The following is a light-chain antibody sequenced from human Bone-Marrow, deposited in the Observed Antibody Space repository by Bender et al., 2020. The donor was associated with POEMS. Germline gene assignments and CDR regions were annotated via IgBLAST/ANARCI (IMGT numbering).Light chain of an antibody. J-gene: IGLJ1*01. CDR3: CSYAGSSTWV. CDR1: SSDVGDYDH. V-gene: IGLV2-11*01. CDR2: EAG. Sequence: QSALTQPRSVSGSPGQSVTISCTGTSSDVGDYDHVSWYQHHPGKAPKLIIYEAGKRPSGISHRFSGSKSGNTASLTISGLQAEDEADYFCCSYAGSSTWVFGTGTKVTVL.